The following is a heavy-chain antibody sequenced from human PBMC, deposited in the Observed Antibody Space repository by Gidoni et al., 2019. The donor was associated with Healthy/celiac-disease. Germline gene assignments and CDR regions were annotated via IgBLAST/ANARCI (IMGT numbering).Heavy chain of an antibody. J-gene: IGHJ4*02. V-gene: IGHV3-30*03. CDR1: GCTFSSYG. CDR2: ISYDGSNK. Sequence: QVQLVESGGGVVQPGRSLRLSCAASGCTFSSYGMHWVRQAPGKGLEWVAVISYDGSNKYYADSVKGRFTISRDNSKNTLYLQMNSLRAEDTAVYYCARGTMDTAMGVDYWGQGTLVTVSS. CDR3: ARGTMDTAMGVDY. D-gene: IGHD5-18*01.